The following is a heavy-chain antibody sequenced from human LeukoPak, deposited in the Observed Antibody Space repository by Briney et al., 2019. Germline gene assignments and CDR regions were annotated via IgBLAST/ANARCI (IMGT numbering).Heavy chain of an antibody. CDR3: AKSTGHWVVGAHDY. V-gene: IGHV3-23*01. CDR2: IGGSGGST. CDR1: GFTFSTYA. Sequence: PGGSLRLSCAASGFTFSTYAMSWVRQAPGKGLEWVSAIGGSGGSTYYADSVKGRFTISRDNSKNTLYLQMNSLRAEDTAVYYCAKSTGHWVVGAHDYWGQGTLVTVSS. D-gene: IGHD2-15*01. J-gene: IGHJ4*02.